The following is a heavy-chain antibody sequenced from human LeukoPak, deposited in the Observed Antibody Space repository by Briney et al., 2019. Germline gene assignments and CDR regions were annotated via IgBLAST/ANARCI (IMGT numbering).Heavy chain of an antibody. CDR3: ARDSTGSYLV. Sequence: PSETLSLTCTVSGDSITNYYWSWIRQPPGKGLEWIGYISYSGSTYYNPSLKSRVTISVDTSKNQFSLKLSSVTAADTAVYYCARDSTGSYLVWGQGTLVTVSS. CDR2: ISYSGST. CDR1: GDSITNYY. V-gene: IGHV4-59*12. D-gene: IGHD1-26*01. J-gene: IGHJ4*02.